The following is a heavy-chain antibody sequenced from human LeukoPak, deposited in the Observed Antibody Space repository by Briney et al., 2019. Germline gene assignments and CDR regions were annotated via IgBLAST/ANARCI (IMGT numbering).Heavy chain of an antibody. D-gene: IGHD6-19*01. CDR1: GGSISSGGYY. V-gene: IGHV4-31*03. J-gene: IGHJ6*02. CDR3: ARGYSSGWYSGYYYGMDV. Sequence: PSQTLSLTCTVSGGSISSGGYYWSWIRQHPGKGLEWIGYIYYSGSTYYNPSLKSRVTISVDTSKNQFSLKLSSVTAADTAVYYCARGYSSGWYSGYYYGMDVWGQGTTVTVSS. CDR2: IYYSGST.